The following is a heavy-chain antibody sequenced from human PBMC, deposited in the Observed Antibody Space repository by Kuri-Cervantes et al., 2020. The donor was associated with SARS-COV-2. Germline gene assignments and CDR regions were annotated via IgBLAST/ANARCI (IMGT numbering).Heavy chain of an antibody. Sequence: GESLKISCAASGFTFSSHWMSWVRQAPGKGLEWVANIKQDGSEKYYVDSVKGRFTISRDNSKNTLYLQMNSLRAEDTAVYYCAKGTPEYQLRAFDIWGQGTMVTVSS. CDR3: AKGTPEYQLRAFDI. D-gene: IGHD2-2*01. CDR1: GFTFSSHW. V-gene: IGHV3-7*03. CDR2: IKQDGSEK. J-gene: IGHJ3*02.